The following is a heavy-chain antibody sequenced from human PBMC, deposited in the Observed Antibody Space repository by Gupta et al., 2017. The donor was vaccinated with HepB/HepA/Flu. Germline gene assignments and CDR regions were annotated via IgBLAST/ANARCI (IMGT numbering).Heavy chain of an antibody. CDR1: GGSVGGYY. CDR2: INHSGNI. CDR3: SYNMNF. D-gene: IGHD1-1*01. J-gene: IGHJ4*02. V-gene: IGHV4-34*01. Sequence: QVQLQQWGAGLLKPSETLSLTCAVYGGSVGGYYWSWIRQPPGKGLDWIGEINHSGNINYNPSLKSRLAISMSTSKNQFSLKLNSVTAADTAVYFCSYNMNFWGQGTLVTVSS.